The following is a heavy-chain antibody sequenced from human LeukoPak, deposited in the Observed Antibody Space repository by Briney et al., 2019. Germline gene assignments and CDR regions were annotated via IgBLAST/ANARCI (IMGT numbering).Heavy chain of an antibody. J-gene: IGHJ4*02. CDR2: ISYDGSNK. D-gene: IGHD6-19*01. CDR1: GFTFSSYA. Sequence: QPGGSLRLSCAASGFTFSSYAMHWVRQAPGKGLEWVAVISYDGSNKYYADSVKGRFTISRDNSKNTLYLQMNSLRAEDTAVYYCARDSGWYFNYWGQGTLVTVSS. V-gene: IGHV3-30-3*01. CDR3: ARDSGWYFNY.